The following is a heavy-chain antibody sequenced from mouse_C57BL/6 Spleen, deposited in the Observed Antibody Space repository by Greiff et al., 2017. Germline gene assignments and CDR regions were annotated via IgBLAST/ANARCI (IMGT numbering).Heavy chain of an antibody. J-gene: IGHJ1*03. D-gene: IGHD2-1*01. CDR2: INPYNGDT. Sequence: VQLQQSGPELVKPGDSVKISCKASGYSFTGYFMNWVMQSHGKSLEWIGRINPYNGDTFYNQKFKGKATLTVDKSSSTAHMELRSLTSEDSAVYYCARSGNYYWYFDVWGTGTTVTVSS. V-gene: IGHV1-20*01. CDR3: ARSGNYYWYFDV. CDR1: GYSFTGYF.